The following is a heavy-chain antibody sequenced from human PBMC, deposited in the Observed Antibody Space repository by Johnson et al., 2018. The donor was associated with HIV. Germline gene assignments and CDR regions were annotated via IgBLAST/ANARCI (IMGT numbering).Heavy chain of an antibody. CDR1: GFTFSDYY. J-gene: IGHJ3*02. V-gene: IGHV3-11*04. CDR3: ARPGYYYDSSGYDAFDI. CDR2: ISSSGSSR. D-gene: IGHD3-22*01. Sequence: VQLVESGGDLVQPGGSLRLSCAASGFTFSDYYMSWIRQAPGKGLEWVAYISSSGSSRYYADSVKGRFTISRDNSKNTLYLQMNSLRAEDTAVYYCARPGYYYDSSGYDAFDIWGQGTMVTVSS.